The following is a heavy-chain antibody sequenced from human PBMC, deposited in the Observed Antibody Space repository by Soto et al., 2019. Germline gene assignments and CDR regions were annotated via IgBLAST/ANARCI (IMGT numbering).Heavy chain of an antibody. J-gene: IGHJ4*02. Sequence: ASVKVSCKASGYTFTTYYMHWVRQAPGQGLEWLGIINPNGGSTTYAQKFQGRVTMTRDTSTSTVYLELSSLRSEDTAVYYCAIGDRSSWIGNHWGPGTQVTVSS. V-gene: IGHV1-46*01. D-gene: IGHD6-6*01. CDR1: GYTFTTYY. CDR3: AIGDRSSWIGNH. CDR2: INPNGGST.